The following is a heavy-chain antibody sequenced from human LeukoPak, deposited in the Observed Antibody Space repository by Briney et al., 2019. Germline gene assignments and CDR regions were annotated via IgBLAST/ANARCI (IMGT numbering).Heavy chain of an antibody. CDR2: VNDSGGT. V-gene: IGHV4-34*01. D-gene: IGHD1-26*01. CDR3: AIGSSGNYSDAFDI. CDR1: IDSFTNYY. J-gene: IGHJ3*02. Sequence: SETLSLTCAVYIDSFTNYYWNWIRQTPGKGLEWIGEVNDSGGTNINPSLRSRVTISVDTSKNQLFLKLSSVTAADTAVYYCAIGSSGNYSDAFDIWGQGTMVTVSS.